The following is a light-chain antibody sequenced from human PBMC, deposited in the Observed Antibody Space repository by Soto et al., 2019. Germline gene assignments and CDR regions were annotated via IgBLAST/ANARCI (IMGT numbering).Light chain of an antibody. CDR2: WAS. CDR3: QQYYSTPRT. CDR1: QSVLYSSNNKNY. Sequence: DIVLTQSPDSLAVSLGERATINCKSSQSVLYSSNNKNYLAWYQQKPGQPPKLLIYWASTRESGVPDRFSGSGSGTDFTLTISSLQAEDVAVYYCQQYYSTPRTFGQGTKGEI. V-gene: IGKV4-1*01. J-gene: IGKJ1*01.